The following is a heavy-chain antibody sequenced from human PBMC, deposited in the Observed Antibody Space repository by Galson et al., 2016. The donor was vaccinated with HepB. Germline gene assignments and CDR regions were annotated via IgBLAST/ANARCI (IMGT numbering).Heavy chain of an antibody. CDR1: GYTFTSYD. D-gene: IGHD5/OR15-5a*01. V-gene: IGHV1-8*01. Sequence: SVKVSCKASGYTFTSYDVNWVRQATGQGLEWMGWMNPNSGNRGYAQKFQGRVTMTRNTSISTVYMELSSLRSEEKAVYYCAKALGFYDHPPIPLEGWGRGTLVTVSS. CDR2: MNPNSGNR. CDR3: AKALGFYDHPPIPLEG. J-gene: IGHJ4*02.